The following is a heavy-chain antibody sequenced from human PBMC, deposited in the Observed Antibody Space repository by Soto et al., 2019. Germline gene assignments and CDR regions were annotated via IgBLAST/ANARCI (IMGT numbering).Heavy chain of an antibody. D-gene: IGHD3-3*01. CDR2: IYSGGST. CDR1: GFTVSSNY. V-gene: IGHV3-66*01. J-gene: IGHJ4*02. Sequence: GGSLRLSCAASGFTVSSNYMSWVRQAPGKGLEWVSVIYSGGSTYYAGSVKGRFTISRDNSKNTLYLQMNSLRAEDTAVYYCAREGAYDFWSGYHYFDYWGQGTLVTVSS. CDR3: AREGAYDFWSGYHYFDY.